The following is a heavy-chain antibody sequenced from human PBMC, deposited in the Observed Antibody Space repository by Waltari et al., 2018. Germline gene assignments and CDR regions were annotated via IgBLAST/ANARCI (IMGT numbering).Heavy chain of an antibody. J-gene: IGHJ6*02. D-gene: IGHD3-10*01. Sequence: QVQLVQSGAEVKKPGSSVKVSCKASGGTFSSYAISWVRQAPGQGLEWMGGSIAIVGTANYTQKFKGRGTITTDEATSTAYMELSSLRSEDTAVYYCARDTAGDAGTKLYYYYYGMDVWGQGTTVTVSS. CDR3: ARDTAGDAGTKLYYYYYGMDV. CDR2: SIAIVGTA. CDR1: GGTFSSYA. V-gene: IGHV1-69*05.